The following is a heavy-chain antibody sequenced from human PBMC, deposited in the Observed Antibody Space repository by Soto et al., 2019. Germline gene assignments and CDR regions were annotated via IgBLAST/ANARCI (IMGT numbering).Heavy chain of an antibody. CDR2: IYYSGST. CDR1: GGSISSSSYY. V-gene: IGHV4-39*01. Sequence: SETLSLTCTVSGGSISSSSYYWVWIRHPPGKGLEWIGSIYYSGSTYYNPSLKSRVTISVDTSKNQFSLKLSSVTAADTAVYYCATGDYGGNSEGMDVWGQGTTVTVSS. J-gene: IGHJ6*02. CDR3: ATGDYGGNSEGMDV. D-gene: IGHD4-17*01.